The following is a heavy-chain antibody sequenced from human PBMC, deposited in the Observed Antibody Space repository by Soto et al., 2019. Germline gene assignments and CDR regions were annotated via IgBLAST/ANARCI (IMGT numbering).Heavy chain of an antibody. CDR1: GFTLSNYG. V-gene: IGHV3-23*01. Sequence: GSLRLSCAASGFTLSNYGMTWVRQAPGKGLEWVSGITGGGGSTYYADSVKGRFTISRDNSKNTLHLQMNSLRAEDTAVYYCAKDVYSSGHRWGQGTRVTVSS. CDR2: ITGGGGST. J-gene: IGHJ4*02. CDR3: AKDVYSSGHR. D-gene: IGHD6-19*01.